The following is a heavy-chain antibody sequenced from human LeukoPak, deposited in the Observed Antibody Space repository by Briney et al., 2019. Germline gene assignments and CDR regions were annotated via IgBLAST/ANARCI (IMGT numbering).Heavy chain of an antibody. D-gene: IGHD1-26*01. CDR2: ISTSGGST. CDR1: GFTFNNYA. J-gene: IGHJ1*01. V-gene: IGHV3-23*01. Sequence: GGSLRLSCAASGFTFNNYAMSWVRQAPGKGLERVSSISTSGGSTYYADSVKGRFTISRDNSKNTLDLQMNGLRAEDTAVYYCAKDPRVGASAGEHFHHWGQGALVTVSS. CDR3: AKDPRVGASAGEHFHH.